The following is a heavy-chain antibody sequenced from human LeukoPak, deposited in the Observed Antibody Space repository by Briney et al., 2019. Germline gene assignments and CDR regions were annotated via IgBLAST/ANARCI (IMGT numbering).Heavy chain of an antibody. D-gene: IGHD2-21*02. CDR3: ARDLEAYCGGDCTR. V-gene: IGHV4-59*01. J-gene: IGHJ4*02. Sequence: PSETLSLTCTVSGGSISSYYWSWIRQPPGKGLEWIGYIYYSGSTNYNPSLKSRVTISVDTSENQFSLKLSSVTAADTAVYYCARDLEAYCGGDCTRWGQGTLVTVSS. CDR1: GGSISSYY. CDR2: IYYSGST.